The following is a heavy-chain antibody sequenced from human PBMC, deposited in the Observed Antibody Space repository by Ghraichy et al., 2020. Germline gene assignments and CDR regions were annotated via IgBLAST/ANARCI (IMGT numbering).Heavy chain of an antibody. J-gene: IGHJ6*02. D-gene: IGHD3-3*01. CDR2: ISSGSTYI. CDR3: ARDFWSGYYDVDYHTGMDV. Sequence: GGSLRLSCAASGMTFSSHSMNWVRQAPGKGLEWVSFISSGSTYIYYADSVKGRFTISRDNAKNSLFLQMNSLRAEDTAVYFCARDFWSGYYDVDYHTGMDVWGQGTTVTVSS. CDR1: GMTFSSHS. V-gene: IGHV3-21*01.